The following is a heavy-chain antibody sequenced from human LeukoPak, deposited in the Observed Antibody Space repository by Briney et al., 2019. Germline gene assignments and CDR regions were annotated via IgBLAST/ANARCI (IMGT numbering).Heavy chain of an antibody. J-gene: IGHJ4*02. D-gene: IGHD2-2*01. CDR3: ARPSLGLPAAFFDY. V-gene: IGHV4-38-2*01. CDR2: IYHSGST. Sequence: SETLSLTCVVSGYSISTGYHWGWIRQPPGKGLEWIGSIYHSGSTYYNPSLKSRVTISVDTSKNQFSLKLSSVTAADTAVYYCARPSLGLPAAFFDYWGQGTLVTVSS. CDR1: GYSISTGYH.